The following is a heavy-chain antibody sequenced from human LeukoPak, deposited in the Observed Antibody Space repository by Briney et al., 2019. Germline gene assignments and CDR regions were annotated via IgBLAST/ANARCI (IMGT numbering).Heavy chain of an antibody. CDR1: GGSFSGYY. J-gene: IGHJ4*02. CDR3: ARHGTRLGYCSGGSCYPRPSPFDY. V-gene: IGHV4-34*01. D-gene: IGHD2-15*01. CDR2: INHSGST. Sequence: SETLSLTCAVYGGSFSGYYWSWIRQPPGKGLEGIGEINHSGSTNYNPSLKSRVTISVDTSKNQFSLKLSSVTAADTAVYYCARHGTRLGYCSGGSCYPRPSPFDYWGQGTLVTVSS.